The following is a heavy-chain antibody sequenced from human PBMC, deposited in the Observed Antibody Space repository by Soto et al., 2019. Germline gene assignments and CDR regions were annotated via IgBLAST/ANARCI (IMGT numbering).Heavy chain of an antibody. V-gene: IGHV1-46*03. CDR2: INPSGGST. CDR1: GYTLTHYH. CDR3: ARDPSRGIVVVVVHDAFDI. D-gene: IGHD2-15*01. J-gene: IGHJ3*02. Sequence: GASVNGSCKASGYTLTHYHMHWVRQAPGQRLDWMGIINPSGGSTSYAQKFQGRVTMTRDTSTSTVYMELSSLRSEDTAVYYCARDPSRGIVVVVVHDAFDIWGQGTMVTVSS.